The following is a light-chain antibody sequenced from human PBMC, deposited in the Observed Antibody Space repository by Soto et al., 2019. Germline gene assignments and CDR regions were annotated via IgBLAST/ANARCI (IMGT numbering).Light chain of an antibody. V-gene: IGKV1-33*01. CDR2: DAS. CDR3: QQYDDLLS. CDR1: QDIAKY. J-gene: IGKJ4*01. Sequence: DIQMTQSPSSLSASVGERVTISCQASQDIAKYLNWYQQKPGNAPKLLIYDASELHAGVPSRFSGSGSGTDFTFTISSVKPEDFATYYYQQYDDLLSFGGGTKVEIK.